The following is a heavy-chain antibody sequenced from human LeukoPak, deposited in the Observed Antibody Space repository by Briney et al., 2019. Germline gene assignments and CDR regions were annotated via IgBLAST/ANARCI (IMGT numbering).Heavy chain of an antibody. Sequence: SETLSLTCTVSGGSISSYYWSWIRQPPGKGLEWIGYIYYIGSTNYNPSLISRVTISVDTSKNQFSLKLSSVTAADTAVYYCARAPPYCSSTSCYYAWFDPWGQGTLVTVSS. CDR3: ARAPPYCSSTSCYYAWFDP. CDR1: GGSISSYY. V-gene: IGHV4-59*12. D-gene: IGHD2-2*01. CDR2: IYYIGST. J-gene: IGHJ5*02.